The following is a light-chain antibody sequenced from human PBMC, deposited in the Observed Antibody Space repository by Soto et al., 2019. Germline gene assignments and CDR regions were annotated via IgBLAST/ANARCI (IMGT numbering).Light chain of an antibody. V-gene: IGKV3-20*01. Sequence: EVVLTQSPGTLSLSPGERATLSCRASQSVSNNYFAWYQQKPGQAPRLLIFGSFDRATGIPDRFSGSGSGTDFTLTISRLEPEDFAVYYCQQYGSSPPYTFGQGTKLEIK. J-gene: IGKJ2*01. CDR1: QSVSNNY. CDR2: GSF. CDR3: QQYGSSPPYT.